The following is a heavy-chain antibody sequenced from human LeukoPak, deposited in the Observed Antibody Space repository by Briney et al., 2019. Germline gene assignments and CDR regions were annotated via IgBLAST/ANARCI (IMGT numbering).Heavy chain of an antibody. CDR3: ARGGSSWAGRYYYYLDV. CDR2: ISAYNGNT. Sequence: GASVKVSCKASGYTFTSYGISWVRQAPGQGLEWMGWISAYNGNTNYAQKFQGRVTITADKSTSTAYMELSSLRSEDTAVYYCARGGSSWAGRYYYYLDVWGKGTTVTVSS. CDR1: GYTFTSYG. J-gene: IGHJ6*03. D-gene: IGHD6-13*01. V-gene: IGHV1-18*01.